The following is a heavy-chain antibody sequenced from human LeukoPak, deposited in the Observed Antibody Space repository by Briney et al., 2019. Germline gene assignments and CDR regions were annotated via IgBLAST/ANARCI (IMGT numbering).Heavy chain of an antibody. CDR2: ISGSGRTT. D-gene: IGHD3-10*01. J-gene: IGHJ5*02. V-gene: IGHV3-23*01. CDR3: AKARYGSGPPNWFDP. Sequence: GALRLSCAASGFTFSSYAMSWIRQAPGKGLEWVSGISGSGRTTYYADSVKGRFTISRDNSKNTLYLQMNSLRAEDTAVYYCAKARYGSGPPNWFDPWGQGTLVTVSS. CDR1: GFTFSSYA.